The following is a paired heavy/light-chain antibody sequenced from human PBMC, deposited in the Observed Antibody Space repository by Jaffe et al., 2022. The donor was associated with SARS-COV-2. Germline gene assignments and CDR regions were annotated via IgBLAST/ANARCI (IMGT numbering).Light chain of an antibody. CDR3: QQSYNTPPT. J-gene: IGKJ2*01. CDR2: GAS. Sequence: DIQMTQSPSSLSASVGDRVTITCRASQTITSYLNWYQQKPGKAPKLLIYGASNLQSGVPSRFSGSGSGTDFALTISSLQPEDFATYYCQQSYNTPPTFGQGTKLEIK. V-gene: IGKV1-39*01. CDR1: QTITSY.
Heavy chain of an antibody. D-gene: IGHD3-22*01. CDR2: ISGSGGLT. CDR3: AKERRQNYYDSSGYPDY. Sequence: EVQLLESGGGLEQPGGSLRLSCAGSGFTFSSYAMTWVRQAPGKGLEWVSGISGSGGLTYHADSVKGRFTISRDNSKNTLYLQMNSLRAEDTAVYYCAKERRQNYYDSSGYPDYWGQGILVTVSS. CDR1: GFTFSSYA. J-gene: IGHJ4*02. V-gene: IGHV3-23*01.